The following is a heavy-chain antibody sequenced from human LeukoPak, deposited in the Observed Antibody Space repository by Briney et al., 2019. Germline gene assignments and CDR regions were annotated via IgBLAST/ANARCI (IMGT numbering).Heavy chain of an antibody. CDR3: ARREVLRYFDL. V-gene: IGHV4-59*08. CDR1: GGSISSYY. Sequence: SETLSLTCTVSGGSISSYYWSWIRQPPGKGLEWIGYIYYSGSTNYNPSLKSRVTISVDTSKNQFSLKLSSVTAADTAVYYCARREVLRYFDLWGRGTLVTVSS. CDR2: IYYSGST. J-gene: IGHJ2*01.